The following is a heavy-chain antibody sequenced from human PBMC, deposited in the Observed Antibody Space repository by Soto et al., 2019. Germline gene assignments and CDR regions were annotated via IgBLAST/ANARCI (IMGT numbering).Heavy chain of an antibody. CDR1: GYTFTNYV. V-gene: IGHV1-3*04. Sequence: QVQLVQSGAEVKKPGASVKVSCKASGYTFTNYVIHWVRQAPGQSLEWLGWVGIGSTKTNYSQKFLGRVTFSRDTSANTAHMELSGLKSEDTAVYYCASEGVASATHPWADAFDIWGQGTMVTVSS. CDR2: VGIGSTKT. D-gene: IGHD2-15*01. CDR3: ASEGVASATHPWADAFDI. J-gene: IGHJ3*02.